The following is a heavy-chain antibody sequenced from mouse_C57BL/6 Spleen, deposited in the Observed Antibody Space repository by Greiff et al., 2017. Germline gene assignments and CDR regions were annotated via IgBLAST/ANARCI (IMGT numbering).Heavy chain of an antibody. D-gene: IGHD1-1*01. CDR1: GYAFSSSW. CDR2: IYPGDGDT. J-gene: IGHJ4*01. V-gene: IGHV1-82*01. CDR3: ARGERFYAMDC. Sequence: QVQLKESGPELVKPGASVKTSCKASGYAFSSSWMNWVKQRPGKGLEWIGRIYPGDGDTNYNGKLKGKATLTADKSSSTAYMQLSSLESEDSAVYFWARGERFYAMDCWGTGTSVTVSS.